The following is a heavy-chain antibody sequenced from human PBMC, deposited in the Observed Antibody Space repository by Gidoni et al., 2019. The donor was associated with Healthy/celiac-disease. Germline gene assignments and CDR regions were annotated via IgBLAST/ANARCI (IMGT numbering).Heavy chain of an antibody. V-gene: IGHV2-26*01. CDR3: ARIRRLGYYDFSANWFDP. J-gene: IGHJ5*02. CDR1: GVSLSNARMG. Sequence: QVTLKESGPVLVKPTETRTLTCTVSGVSLSNARMGVSWIRQPPGKALEWLAHIFSNDEKSYSTSLKSRLTISKDTSKSQVVLTMTNMDPVDTATYYCARIRRLGYYDFSANWFDPWGQGTLVTVSS. CDR2: IFSNDEK. D-gene: IGHD3-3*01.